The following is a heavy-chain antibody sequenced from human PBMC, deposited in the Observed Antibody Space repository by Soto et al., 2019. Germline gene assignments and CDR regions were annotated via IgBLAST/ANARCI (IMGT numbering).Heavy chain of an antibody. D-gene: IGHD3-10*01. CDR3: ARDVWSRASGPPDS. CDR1: GFTFDDYA. V-gene: IGHV3-9*01. J-gene: IGHJ4*02. CDR2: ISWNSDTI. Sequence: GGSLRLSCAASGFTFDDYAMHWVRQAPGKGLEWVTGISWNSDTIGYADSVKGRFTISRDNAKNPLYLQMNSLRAEDTAFYYCARDVWSRASGPPDSWGQGTLVTVSS.